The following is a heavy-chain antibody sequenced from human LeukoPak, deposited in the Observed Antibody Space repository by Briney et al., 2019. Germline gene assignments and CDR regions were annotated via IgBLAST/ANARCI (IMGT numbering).Heavy chain of an antibody. D-gene: IGHD3-22*01. CDR2: IYYSGST. CDR1: GGSISNYY. Sequence: SETLTLTCTVSGGSISNYYWSWIRQPPGKELQWIGYIYYSGSTNYNPSLTGRVTISVDTSKNQFSLNLSSVTAADTAMYYCARPSRTGSGWDAFDIWGQGTMVTVSS. V-gene: IGHV4-59*08. CDR3: ARPSRTGSGWDAFDI. J-gene: IGHJ3*02.